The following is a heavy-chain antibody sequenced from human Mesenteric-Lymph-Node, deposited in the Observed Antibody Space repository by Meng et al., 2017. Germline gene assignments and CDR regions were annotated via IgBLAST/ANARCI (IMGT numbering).Heavy chain of an antibody. CDR3: ASMTTVTTSPFDY. V-gene: IGHV3-23*01. Sequence: GESLKISCAVSGFTFSSHAMSWVRQAPGKGLEWVSDITGSGGSTFYADSVKGRFIISRDNSENTLYLQMNTLRAEDTAVYYCASMTTVTTSPFDYWGQGTLVTVSS. D-gene: IGHD4-17*01. CDR1: GFTFSSHA. J-gene: IGHJ4*02. CDR2: ITGSGGST.